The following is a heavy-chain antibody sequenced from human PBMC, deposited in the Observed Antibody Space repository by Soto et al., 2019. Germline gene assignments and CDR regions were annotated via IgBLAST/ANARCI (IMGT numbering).Heavy chain of an antibody. CDR2: IRTEPYSYAA. CDR1: GFTFSGSA. Sequence: GGSLRLSCAASGFTFSGSAMQWVRQASGKGLEWVGRIRTEPYSYAAAYAASVKGRFTIFRDDSKNTAYLQMNSLKTEDTAVYYCTRLVEQQSGYSDYWGQGTLVTVSS. V-gene: IGHV3-73*01. J-gene: IGHJ4*02. CDR3: TRLVEQQSGYSDY. D-gene: IGHD1-26*01.